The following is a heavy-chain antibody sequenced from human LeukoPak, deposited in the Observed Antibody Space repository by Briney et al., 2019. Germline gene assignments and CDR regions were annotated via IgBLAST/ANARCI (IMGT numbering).Heavy chain of an antibody. J-gene: IGHJ4*02. CDR1: GGYISSFY. D-gene: IGHD2-2*01. CDR3: ARYCSSTSCLNFDY. V-gene: IGHV4-59*12. Sequence: SETLFLTCTVSGGYISSFYWSWIRQPPGKGLEWIGYIYHSGSTYYNPSLKSRVTISVDRSKNQFSLKLSSVAAADTAVYYCARYCSSTSCLNFDYWGQGTLVTVSS. CDR2: IYHSGST.